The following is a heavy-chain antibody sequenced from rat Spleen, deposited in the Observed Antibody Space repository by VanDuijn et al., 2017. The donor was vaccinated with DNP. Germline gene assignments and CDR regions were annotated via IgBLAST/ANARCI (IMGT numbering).Heavy chain of an antibody. CDR1: GFTFSNYY. CDR3: ATSESAGFVY. CDR2: ITNTGDGS. Sequence: SMKLSCAASGFTFSNYYMAWVRQAPTKGLEWVASITNTGDGSYYSDSVKGRFSISRDNTKSTLYLQVNSLRSEDTATYYCATSESAGFVYWGQGTLVTVSS. J-gene: IGHJ3*01. D-gene: IGHD3-7*01. V-gene: IGHV5-25*01.